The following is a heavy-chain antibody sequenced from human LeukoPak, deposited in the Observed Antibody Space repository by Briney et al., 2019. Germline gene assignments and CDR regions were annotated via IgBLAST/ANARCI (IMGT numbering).Heavy chain of an antibody. Sequence: PGGSLRLSCAASGFTFSSYGMNWVRQAPGKGLEWVSAISGSGGSTNYADSVKGRFTISRDTSKSTLYLQMNSLRAEDTAEYYCVKEHYDGGGYYYFDYWGQGTLVTVFS. CDR1: GFTFSSYG. J-gene: IGHJ4*02. CDR2: ISGSGGST. CDR3: VKEHYDGGGYYYFDY. D-gene: IGHD3-22*01. V-gene: IGHV3-23*01.